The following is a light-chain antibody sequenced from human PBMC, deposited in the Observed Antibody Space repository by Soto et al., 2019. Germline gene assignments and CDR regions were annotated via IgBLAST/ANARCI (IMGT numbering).Light chain of an antibody. J-gene: IGKJ4*01. CDR3: HQYNSYSPLT. CDR1: QSISSW. Sequence: DIQRTQSPSTLSASVGDRVTITCRASQSISSWLAWYQQKPGKAPKLLIYKASSLESGVPSRFSGSGSGTEFTLTISSLQPDDFATYYCHQYNSYSPLTFGGGTKVEIK. V-gene: IGKV1-5*03. CDR2: KAS.